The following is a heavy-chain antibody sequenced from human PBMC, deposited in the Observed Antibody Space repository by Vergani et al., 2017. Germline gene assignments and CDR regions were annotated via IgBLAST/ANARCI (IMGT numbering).Heavy chain of an antibody. D-gene: IGHD2-15*01. J-gene: IGHJ5*02. CDR3: ARDRKVVAAGTGWFGP. Sequence: EVQLVESGGGLVKPGGSLRLSCAASGFTFSSYSMNWVRQAPGKGLEWVSSISSSSSYINYADSAKGRFTISRANAKNSLYLQMNSLRAEDPAVYYCARDRKVVAAGTGWFGPWSEVTLVT. V-gene: IGHV3-21*01. CDR2: ISSSSSYI. CDR1: GFTFSSYS.